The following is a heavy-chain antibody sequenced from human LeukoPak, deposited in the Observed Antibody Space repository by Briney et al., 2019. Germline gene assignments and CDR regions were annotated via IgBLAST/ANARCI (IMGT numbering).Heavy chain of an antibody. V-gene: IGHV4-59*01. J-gene: IGHJ6*03. CDR3: ARLYQQSKWKCYYYYMDV. CDR2: VFDSGST. Sequence: SETLSLTCSVSGASFSTNYWSWIRQPPGRGLEWIGYVFDSGSTNYNPSLKSRVTISVDTSTKQFSLRLSSVTAADTAVYYCARLYQQSKWKCYYYYMDVRGKGTAVTVSS. D-gene: IGHD1-1*01. CDR1: GASFSTNY.